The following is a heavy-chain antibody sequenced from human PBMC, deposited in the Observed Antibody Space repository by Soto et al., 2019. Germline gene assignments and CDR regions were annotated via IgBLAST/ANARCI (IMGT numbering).Heavy chain of an antibody. V-gene: IGHV3-30*18. D-gene: IGHD3-3*01. CDR3: AKDGRFFGVVTPYYYGMDV. CDR2: ISYDGSNK. Sequence: QVQLVESGGGVVQPGRSLRLSCAASGFTFSSYGMHWVRQAPGKGLEWVAVISYDGSNKYYADSVKGRFTISRDNSKNTLYLQMNSLRAEDTAVYYCAKDGRFFGVVTPYYYGMDVWGQGTTVTVSS. CDR1: GFTFSSYG. J-gene: IGHJ6*02.